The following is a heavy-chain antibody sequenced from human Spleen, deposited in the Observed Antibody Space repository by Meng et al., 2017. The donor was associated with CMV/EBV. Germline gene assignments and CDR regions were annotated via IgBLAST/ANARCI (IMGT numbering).Heavy chain of an antibody. CDR3: ARDGVEGASYVVWFDP. CDR1: GFTFSSYT. V-gene: IGHV3-21*04. CDR2: ISSGSTSI. D-gene: IGHD1-26*01. J-gene: IGHJ5*02. Sequence: GESLKISCAASGFTFSSYTMHWVRQAPGKGLAWVSSISSGSTSIFYADSVKGRFTISRDNAKNSLFLQMNSLKVEDTAVYYCARDGVEGASYVVWFDPWGQGTLVTVSS.